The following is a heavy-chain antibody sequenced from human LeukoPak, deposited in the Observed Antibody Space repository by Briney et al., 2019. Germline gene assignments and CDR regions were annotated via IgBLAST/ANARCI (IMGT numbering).Heavy chain of an antibody. V-gene: IGHV1-46*01. CDR2: INPSGDFR. Sequence: ASVKVSCKASGYTFGTHWMHWVRQAPGQGLEWMGIINPSGDFRSYAQKFQGRVTVTRDMSTRTVYMELSDLEPEDTAVYYCARDYYGSGSYYNLDYWGQGTLVTVSS. CDR1: GYTFGTHW. CDR3: ARDYYGSGSYYNLDY. J-gene: IGHJ4*02. D-gene: IGHD3-10*01.